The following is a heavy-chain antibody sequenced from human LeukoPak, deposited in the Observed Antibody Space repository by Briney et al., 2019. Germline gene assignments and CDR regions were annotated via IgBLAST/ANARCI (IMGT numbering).Heavy chain of an antibody. CDR1: GGSISSDGYY. Sequence: PSQTLSLTCTVSGGSISSDGYYWSWIRQHPGKGLAWIGYIYYSGSTYYNPSLKSRVTISVDTSKNQFSLKLSSVTAADTAVYYCAREEDYYDSSGYYDYWGQGTLVTVSS. V-gene: IGHV4-31*03. CDR2: IYYSGST. J-gene: IGHJ4*02. CDR3: AREEDYYDSSGYYDY. D-gene: IGHD3-22*01.